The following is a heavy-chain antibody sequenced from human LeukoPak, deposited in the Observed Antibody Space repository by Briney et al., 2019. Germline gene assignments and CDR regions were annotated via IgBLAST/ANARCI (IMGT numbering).Heavy chain of an antibody. J-gene: IGHJ5*01. CDR1: GYTLTELS. D-gene: IGHD1-26*01. CDR2: MNPNSGDT. Sequence: ASVKVSCKVSGYTLTELSMHWVRQAPGKGLEWMGWMNPNSGDTGYAEKFQGRVTMTRDTSTSTAYMELTSLTSDDTAIFYCARTGMGGNVWIDSWGQGTLVTVSS. V-gene: IGHV1-8*01. CDR3: ARTGMGGNVWIDS.